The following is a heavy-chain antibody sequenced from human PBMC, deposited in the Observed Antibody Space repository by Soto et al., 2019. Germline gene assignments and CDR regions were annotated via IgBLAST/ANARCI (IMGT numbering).Heavy chain of an antibody. V-gene: IGHV4-61*01. CDR3: ARYQYDVRRGSYYYAMEV. Sequence: QVQLQESGPGLVKPSETLSLTCTVSGGSVSSESHYWSWIRQTPGKGLEWIGYIYYTGSTNYNPSLKGRVTMSVDTSSDQVSLRMRSVTRAATAVYYCARYQYDVRRGSYYYAMEVWGQGTKVTVSS. D-gene: IGHD3-10*02. J-gene: IGHJ6*02. CDR2: IYYTGST. CDR1: GGSVSSESHY.